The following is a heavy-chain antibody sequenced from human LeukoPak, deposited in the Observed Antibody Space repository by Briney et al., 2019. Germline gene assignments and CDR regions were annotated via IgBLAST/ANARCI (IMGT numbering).Heavy chain of an antibody. D-gene: IGHD3-10*01. J-gene: IGHJ5*02. V-gene: IGHV4-34*01. CDR1: GGSFSCYY. CDR3: ARGRMELLWFREMHNSFDP. Sequence: NPSETLSLTCAVYGGSFSCYYWSWIRQPPGKGLEWIGEINHSGSTNYNPSLKSRVTISVDTSKNQFSLKLSSVTAADTAVYYCARGRMELLWFREMHNSFDPWGQGTLVTVSS. CDR2: INHSGST.